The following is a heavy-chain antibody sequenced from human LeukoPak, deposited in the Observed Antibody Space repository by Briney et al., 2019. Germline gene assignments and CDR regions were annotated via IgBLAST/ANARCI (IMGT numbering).Heavy chain of an antibody. D-gene: IGHD5-12*01. CDR3: ATGRDAFSGYDWGYYFDF. J-gene: IGHJ4*02. CDR1: GFTFSSYA. CDR2: FDPENGKT. Sequence: ESGGSLRLSCAASGFTFSSYAMSWVRQAPGKGLEWMGGFDPENGKTMYAQKFQGRVTMTEDTSADTAYMELSSLRSEDTAVYYCATGRDAFSGYDWGYYFDFWGQGTLVTVSS. V-gene: IGHV1-24*01.